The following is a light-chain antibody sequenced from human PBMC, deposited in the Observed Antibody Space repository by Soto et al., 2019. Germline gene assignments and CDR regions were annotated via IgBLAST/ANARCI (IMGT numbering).Light chain of an antibody. J-gene: IGLJ2*01. CDR2: DVH. CDR3: SSYGGTNNLL. Sequence: QSALTQPPSASGSPGQSVTISCTGTSSDVGGYKYVSWYQQHPGKAPKLMFFDVHKRPSGVPDCFCGSKSSNTASLTVSGLKAEDEAVYCCSSYGGTNNLLFGGGTKLTVL. CDR1: SSDVGGYKY. V-gene: IGLV2-8*01.